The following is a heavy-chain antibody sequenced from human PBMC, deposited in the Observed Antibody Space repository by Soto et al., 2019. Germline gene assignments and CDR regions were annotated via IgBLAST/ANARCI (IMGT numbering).Heavy chain of an antibody. CDR1: GGSISNHY. V-gene: IGHV4-59*11. CDR3: ARDNTNIGATYHFYYTDV. Sequence: QVQLQESGPGLVKPSETLSLTCTVSGGSISNHYWSWIRQPPGKGLEWIGYIYYSGSTNYNPSLKSQVTLTIGTSKNQVSPKLSFVTAADTAVDYCARDNTNIGATYHFYYTDVWGKGTTVTVSS. CDR2: IYYSGST. J-gene: IGHJ6*03. D-gene: IGHD5-12*01.